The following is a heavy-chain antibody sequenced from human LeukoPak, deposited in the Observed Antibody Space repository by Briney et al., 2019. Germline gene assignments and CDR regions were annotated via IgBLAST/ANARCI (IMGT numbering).Heavy chain of an antibody. CDR3: AKKPVTLKYPFDT. CDR2: LSASGYYT. V-gene: IGHV3-23*01. J-gene: IGHJ4*02. D-gene: IGHD2-2*01. CDR1: GLTFSNYD. Sequence: PGGSLRLSCAGSGLTFSNYDMGWLRQAPGKGLEWVAALSASGYYTEYADSVKGRFTISRDTSQNTLILEMNSLRAEDTALYYCAKKPVTLKYPFDTWGQGTLVTVSS.